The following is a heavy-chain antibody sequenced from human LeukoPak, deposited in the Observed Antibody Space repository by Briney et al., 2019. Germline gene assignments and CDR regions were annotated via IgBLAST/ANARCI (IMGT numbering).Heavy chain of an antibody. Sequence: GGSLRLSCAASGFTFSSYSMNWVRRAPGKGLEWVSSISSSSSYIYYADSVKGRFTISRDNAKNSLYLQMNRLRAEDTAVYYCARDRYYDSSGYYNHWGQGTLVTVS. CDR3: ARDRYYDSSGYYNH. J-gene: IGHJ5*02. V-gene: IGHV3-21*01. D-gene: IGHD3-22*01. CDR1: GFTFSSYS. CDR2: ISSSSSYI.